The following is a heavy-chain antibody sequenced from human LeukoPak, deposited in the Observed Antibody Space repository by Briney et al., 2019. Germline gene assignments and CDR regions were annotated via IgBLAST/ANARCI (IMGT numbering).Heavy chain of an antibody. CDR2: IIPILGIA. CDR1: AGTFSSYT. V-gene: IGHV1-69*02. J-gene: IGHJ4*02. Sequence: SVKVSCKASAGTFSSYTISWARQAPGQGLEWMGRIIPILGIANYAQKFQGRVTITADKSTSTAYMELSSLRSEDTAVYYCARTTVVTPGYFDYWGQGTLVTVSS. D-gene: IGHD4-23*01. CDR3: ARTTVVTPGYFDY.